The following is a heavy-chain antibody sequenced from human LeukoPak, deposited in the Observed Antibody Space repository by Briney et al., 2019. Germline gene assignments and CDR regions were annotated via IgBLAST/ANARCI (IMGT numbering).Heavy chain of an antibody. V-gene: IGHV1-2*02. J-gene: IGHJ4*02. CDR1: GYTFTGYY. CDR3: ASNGRFVDTAMANFDY. CDR2: INPNSGGT. Sequence: GASVKVSCKASGYTFTGYYIHWVRQAPGQGLEWMGWINPNSGGTNYAQKFQGRVTMTRDTSISTAYMELSRLRSDDTAVYYCASNGRFVDTAMANFDYWGQGTLVTVSS. D-gene: IGHD5-18*01.